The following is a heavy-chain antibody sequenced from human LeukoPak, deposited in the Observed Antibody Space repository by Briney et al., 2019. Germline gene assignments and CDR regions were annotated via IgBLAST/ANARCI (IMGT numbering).Heavy chain of an antibody. V-gene: IGHV3-23*01. Sequence: PGGSLRLSXAASGFTFSSYAMSWVRQAPGKGLEWVSAISGSGGSTYYADSVKGRFTISRDNSKNTLYLQMNSLRAEDTAVYYCAKVRKYSSSSLYFDYWGPGTLVTVSS. CDR3: AKVRKYSSSSLYFDY. J-gene: IGHJ4*02. CDR2: ISGSGGST. CDR1: GFTFSSYA. D-gene: IGHD6-6*01.